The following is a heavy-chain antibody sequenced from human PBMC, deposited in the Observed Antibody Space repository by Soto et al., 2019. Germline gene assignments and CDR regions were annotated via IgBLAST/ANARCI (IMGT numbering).Heavy chain of an antibody. Sequence: PSQTLSLTCAISGDSVSSNSAAWNWVRQSPSRGLEWLGRTYYRSMWYNDYAVSVKSRITINPDTSKNQFSLQLNSVTPEDTAVYYCARVLIRYCSSTSCYPRGYNWFDPWGQGTLVTVSS. CDR1: GDSVSSNSAA. D-gene: IGHD2-2*01. V-gene: IGHV6-1*01. J-gene: IGHJ5*02. CDR2: TYYRSMWYN. CDR3: ARVLIRYCSSTSCYPRGYNWFDP.